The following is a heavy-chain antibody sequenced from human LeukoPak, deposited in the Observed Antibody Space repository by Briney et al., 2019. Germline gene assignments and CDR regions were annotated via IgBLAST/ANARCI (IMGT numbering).Heavy chain of an antibody. CDR1: GFTFSDYY. Sequence: GRSLRLSCAASGFTFSDYYMSWIRQAPGKGLEWVSYISSSGSTIYYADSVKGRFTISRDNAKNSLYLQMNSLRAEDTAVYYCARDRVAVAAPYNWFDPWGQGTLVTVSS. CDR2: ISSSGSTI. J-gene: IGHJ5*02. CDR3: ARDRVAVAAPYNWFDP. D-gene: IGHD6-19*01. V-gene: IGHV3-11*01.